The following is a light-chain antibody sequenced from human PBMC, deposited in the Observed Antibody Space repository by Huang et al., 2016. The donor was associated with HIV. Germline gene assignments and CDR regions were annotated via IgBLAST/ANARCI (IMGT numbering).Light chain of an antibody. CDR3: QQYDNWPPFT. J-gene: IGKJ3*01. V-gene: IGKV3-15*01. CDR1: QRVRSN. CDR2: DAS. Sequence: EIVMTQSPGTLSVSPGERATLSCRASQRVRSNLAWYQQKPGHAPRLLIYDASTRATGGPARFIGSGSGTQFTLSISSLRSEDFAVYYCQQYDNWPPFTFGPGTKVDIK.